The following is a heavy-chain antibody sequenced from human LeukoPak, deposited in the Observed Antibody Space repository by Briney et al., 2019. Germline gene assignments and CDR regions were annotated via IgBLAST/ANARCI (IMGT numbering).Heavy chain of an antibody. CDR1: GLTVSRNY. D-gene: IGHD3/OR15-3a*01. J-gene: IGHJ4*02. V-gene: IGHV3-53*05. Sequence: GGSLRLSCAASGLTVSRNYMSWVRQAPGKGPEWVSVIYTGGSTNYADSVKGRFTISRDNNKNSLYLQMNSLRTEDTALYYCAKDGRNYFDYWGQGTLVTVSS. CDR2: IYTGGST. CDR3: AKDGRNYFDY.